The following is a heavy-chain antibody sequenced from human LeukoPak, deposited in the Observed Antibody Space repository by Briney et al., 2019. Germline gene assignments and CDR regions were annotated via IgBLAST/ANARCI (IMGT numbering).Heavy chain of an antibody. CDR3: ARERGITMIVYDY. J-gene: IGHJ4*02. CDR2: MNPNSGNT. V-gene: IGHV1-8*03. D-gene: IGHD3-22*01. Sequence: ASVKVSCKASGYTFTSYDINWVRQATGQGLEWMGWMNPNSGNTGYAQKFQGRVTITRNTSISTAYMELSSLRSEDTAVYYCARERGITMIVYDYWGQGTLVTVSS. CDR1: GYTFTSYD.